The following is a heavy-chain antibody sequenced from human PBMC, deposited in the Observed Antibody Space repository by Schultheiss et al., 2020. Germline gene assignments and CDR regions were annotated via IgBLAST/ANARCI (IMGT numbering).Heavy chain of an antibody. D-gene: IGHD3-16*02. J-gene: IGHJ4*02. CDR2: INHSGST. V-gene: IGHV4-34*01. CDR3: ARLGGARYYDYVWGSYRRDFDY. Sequence: SETLSLTCTVSGGSFSSYYWSWIRQPPGKGLEWIGEINHSGSTNYNPSLKSRVTISVDTSKNQFSLKLSSVTAADTAVYYCARLGGARYYDYVWGSYRRDFDYWGQGTLVTVS. CDR1: GGSFSSYY.